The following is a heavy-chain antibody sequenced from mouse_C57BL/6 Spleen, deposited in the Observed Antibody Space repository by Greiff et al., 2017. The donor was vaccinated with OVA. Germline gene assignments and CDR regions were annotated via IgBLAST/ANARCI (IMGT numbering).Heavy chain of an antibody. CDR3: ARSMYASYAMDY. J-gene: IGHJ4*01. Sequence: VQLQESGAELVRPGTSVKVSCKASGYAFTNYLIEWVKQRPGQGLEWIGVINPGSGGTNYNEKFKGKATLTADKSYSTAYMQLSSLTSEDSAVYFCARSMYASYAMDYWGQGTSVTVSS. D-gene: IGHD2-10*02. CDR2: INPGSGGT. V-gene: IGHV1-54*01. CDR1: GYAFTNYL.